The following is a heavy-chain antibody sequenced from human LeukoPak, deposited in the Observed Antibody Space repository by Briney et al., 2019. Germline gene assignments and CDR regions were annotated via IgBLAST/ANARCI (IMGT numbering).Heavy chain of an antibody. V-gene: IGHV4-38-2*01. Sequence: SETLSLTCAVSGYSISSGYYWGWIRQPPGKGLGWIGSIYHSGSTYYNPSLKSRVTISVDTSKNQFSLKLSSVTAADTAVYYCARVLGYQLLSAPPDAFDIWGQGTMVTVSS. CDR3: ARVLGYQLLSAPPDAFDI. CDR2: IYHSGST. J-gene: IGHJ3*02. D-gene: IGHD2-2*01. CDR1: GYSISSGYY.